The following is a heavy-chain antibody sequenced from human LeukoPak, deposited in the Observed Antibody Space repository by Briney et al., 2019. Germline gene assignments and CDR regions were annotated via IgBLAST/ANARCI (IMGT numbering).Heavy chain of an antibody. CDR1: GGSISSGDYY. J-gene: IGHJ4*02. V-gene: IGHV4-30-4*08. CDR3: ARAAWNSKGVDF. CDR2: IYYSGNT. Sequence: TLSLTCTVSGGSISSGDYYWSWIRQPPGKGLEWIGYIYYSGNTYYNPSLKSRLTISVDTSKNQFSLKLSAVTAADTAVYYCARAAWNSKGVDFWGQGTLVTVSS. D-gene: IGHD1-7*01.